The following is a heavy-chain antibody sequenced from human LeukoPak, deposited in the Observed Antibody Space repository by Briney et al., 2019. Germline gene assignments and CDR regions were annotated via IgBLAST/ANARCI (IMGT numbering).Heavy chain of an antibody. CDR3: ARANYHDSKNRPRRLAFDY. J-gene: IGHJ4*02. V-gene: IGHV1-69*05. Sequence: GASVKVSCKTSGGTLNNFPISWVRQAPGHGLEWVGGIIPLFGTADYPQRSQGRVTITTDESTGTAYMEMTSLRSDDTAVYYCARANYHDSKNRPRRLAFDYWGQGTLVTVSS. CDR1: GGTLNNFP. D-gene: IGHD5-24*01. CDR2: IIPLFGTA.